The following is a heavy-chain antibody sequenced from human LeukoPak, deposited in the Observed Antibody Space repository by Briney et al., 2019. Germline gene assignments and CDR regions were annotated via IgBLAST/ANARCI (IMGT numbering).Heavy chain of an antibody. V-gene: IGHV3-21*01. CDR3: ARDVGELLGHDY. D-gene: IGHD1-26*01. CDR1: GFTFSSYS. CDR2: ISSSSSYI. J-gene: IGHJ4*02. Sequence: GGSLRLSCAASGFTFSSYSMNWVRQAPGKGLEWVSSISSSSSYIYYADSVKGRFTISRDNAKNSLYLQMNSLRAEDTAVYYCARDVGELLGHDYWGQGTLVTVSS.